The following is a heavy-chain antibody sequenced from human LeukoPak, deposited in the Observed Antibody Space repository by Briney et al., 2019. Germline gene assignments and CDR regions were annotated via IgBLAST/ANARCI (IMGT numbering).Heavy chain of an antibody. J-gene: IGHJ6*03. CDR3: ARQYYDILTGYYYYYYYYMDV. CDR1: GFTFDDYG. Sequence: GGSLRLSCAASGFTFDDYGMSWVRQAPGKGLEWVSGINWNGGSTGYADSVKGRFTISRDNAKNSLYLQMNSLRAEDTALYYCARQYYDILTGYYYYYYYYMDVWGKGTTVTVSS. CDR2: INWNGGST. V-gene: IGHV3-20*04. D-gene: IGHD3-9*01.